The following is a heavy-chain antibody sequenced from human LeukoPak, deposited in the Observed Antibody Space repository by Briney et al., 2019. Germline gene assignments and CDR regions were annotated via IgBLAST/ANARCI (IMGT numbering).Heavy chain of an antibody. J-gene: IGHJ5*02. Sequence: PSETLSLTCTVSGGSISSYYWSWIRQPPGKGLEWIGYIYYSGSTNYNPSLKSRDTISVDTSKNQFSLKLSSVTAADTAVYYCARHSNYGSGSYYRYWFDPWGQGTLVTVSS. CDR1: GGSISSYY. CDR2: IYYSGST. CDR3: ARHSNYGSGSYYRYWFDP. V-gene: IGHV4-59*08. D-gene: IGHD3-10*01.